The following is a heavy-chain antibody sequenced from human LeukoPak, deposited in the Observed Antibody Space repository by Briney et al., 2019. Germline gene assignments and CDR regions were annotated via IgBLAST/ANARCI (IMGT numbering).Heavy chain of an antibody. D-gene: IGHD4-17*01. J-gene: IGHJ4*02. CDR3: ARGYGDFFIDY. CDR1: GGSLSSGGYS. V-gene: IGHV4-30-2*01. CDR2: IYHSGST. Sequence: SETLSLTCAVSGGSLSSGGYSWRWLRQPPGRGLEWIGYIYHSGSTYYNPSLKSRVTISVDRSKNQFSLKLGSVTAADTAVYYCARGYGDFFIDYWGQGTLVTVSS.